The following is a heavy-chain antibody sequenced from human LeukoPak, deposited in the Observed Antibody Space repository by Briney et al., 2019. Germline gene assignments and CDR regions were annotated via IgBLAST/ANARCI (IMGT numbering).Heavy chain of an antibody. Sequence: PGGSLRLSCAASGFISKDYWMIWVRQAPGKGLEWVANIKQDGSEKYYVDSVKGRFTISRDNAKNSLYLQMNTLRAEDTAMYYCAKDAQPRSRWFDPWGQGTLVTVSS. CDR1: GFISKDYW. J-gene: IGHJ5*02. V-gene: IGHV3-7*03. CDR3: AKDAQPRSRWFDP. D-gene: IGHD3-16*01. CDR2: IKQDGSEK.